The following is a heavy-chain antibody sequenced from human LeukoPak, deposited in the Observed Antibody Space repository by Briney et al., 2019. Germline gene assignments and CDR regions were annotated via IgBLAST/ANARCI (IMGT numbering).Heavy chain of an antibody. CDR3: ARARDGYNLIAFDI. D-gene: IGHD5-24*01. J-gene: IGHJ3*02. CDR1: GYTFTGYY. V-gene: IGHV1-2*06. Sequence: ASVKVSCKASGYTFTGYYMHWVRQAPGQGLEWMGRINPNSGGTNYAQKFQGRVTMTRDTSISTAYMELSRQRSDDTAVYYCARARDGYNLIAFDIWGQGTMVTVSS. CDR2: INPNSGGT.